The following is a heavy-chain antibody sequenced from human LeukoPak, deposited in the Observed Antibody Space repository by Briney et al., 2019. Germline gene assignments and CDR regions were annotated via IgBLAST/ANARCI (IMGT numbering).Heavy chain of an antibody. CDR1: GFTFSSYG. V-gene: IGHV3-30*02. Sequence: GGSLRLSCAASGFTFSSYGMHWVRQAPGKGLEWVAFIRYDGSNKYYADSVKGRFTISRDNSKNTLYLQMNSLRAEDTAVYYCAKDGDSSGWYSSASNPNYNWFDPWGQGTLVTVSS. D-gene: IGHD6-19*01. CDR2: IRYDGSNK. J-gene: IGHJ5*02. CDR3: AKDGDSSGWYSSASNPNYNWFDP.